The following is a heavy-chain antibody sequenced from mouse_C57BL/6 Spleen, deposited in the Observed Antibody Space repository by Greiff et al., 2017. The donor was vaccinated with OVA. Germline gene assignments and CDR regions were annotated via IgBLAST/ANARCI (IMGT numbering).Heavy chain of an antibody. CDR2: IYPRSGNT. J-gene: IGHJ3*01. Sequence: VQLQQSGAELARPGASVKLSCKASGYTFTSYGISWVKQRTGQGLEWIGEIYPRSGNTYYNEKFKGKATLTADKSSSTAYMELRSLTSEDSAVYFCATIYDGYYAWFAYWGQGTLVTVSA. CDR3: ATIYDGYYAWFAY. CDR1: GYTFTSYG. D-gene: IGHD2-3*01. V-gene: IGHV1-81*01.